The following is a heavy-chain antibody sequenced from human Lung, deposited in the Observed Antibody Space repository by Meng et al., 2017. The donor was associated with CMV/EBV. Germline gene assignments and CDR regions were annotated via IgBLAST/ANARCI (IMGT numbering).Heavy chain of an antibody. Sequence: GESXKISXEASGFTFSNYGMHWVRQAPGKGLEWVAYIRFDGTQTYYSDSVKGRFAIFRDNSKNTLYLQMHSLTTEDTAMFYCAKVAESTTSPYNYFGAWGQGXLVTVSS. J-gene: IGHJ5*02. CDR3: AKVAESTTSPYNYFGA. CDR1: GFTFSNYG. CDR2: IRFDGTQT. D-gene: IGHD1-1*01. V-gene: IGHV3-30*02.